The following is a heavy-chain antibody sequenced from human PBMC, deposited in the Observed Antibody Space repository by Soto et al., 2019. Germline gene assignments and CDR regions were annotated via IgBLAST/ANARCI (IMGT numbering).Heavy chain of an antibody. Sequence: PGGSLRLSCVGSEFTFVNYVMSWVRLAPGKGLEWVSAISGSGGNTYYADSVKGRFTISRDNSKNTLNLEMNSLRAEDTAVYYCAKENPPGTAFESWGQGTMVTVSS. CDR2: ISGSGGNT. V-gene: IGHV3-23*01. J-gene: IGHJ3*02. CDR1: EFTFVNYV. CDR3: AKENPPGTAFES.